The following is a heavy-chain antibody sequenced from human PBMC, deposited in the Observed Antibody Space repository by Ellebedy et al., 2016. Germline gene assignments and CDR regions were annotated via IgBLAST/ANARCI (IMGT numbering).Heavy chain of an antibody. CDR3: ARDGSEWSRDY. CDR1: GFIFNIAG. D-gene: IGHD3-3*01. J-gene: IGHJ4*02. Sequence: GESLKISXAASGFIFNIAGMTWVRQAPGKGLEWVATIVFSGTATYYSDSVKGRFIISRDNAKNSLFLQMNSLRVEDTAVYYCARDGSEWSRDYWGQGTLVTVSS. CDR2: IVFSGTAT. V-gene: IGHV3-21*01.